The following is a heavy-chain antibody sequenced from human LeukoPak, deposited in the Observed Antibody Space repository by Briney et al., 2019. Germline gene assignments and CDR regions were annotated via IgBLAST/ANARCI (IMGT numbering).Heavy chain of an antibody. CDR3: VRALPSPLYSGSYADAFDI. D-gene: IGHD1-26*01. Sequence: GGSLRLSCAASGVTFRSNWMSWVPQAPGKRLEWVANIKQDGSEKYYVISVKGRFTISRDNAKNSLYLQMNSLRAEDTTVYYSVRALPSPLYSGSYADAFDIWGQGTMVTVSS. CDR1: GVTFRSNW. CDR2: IKQDGSEK. J-gene: IGHJ3*02. V-gene: IGHV3-7*02.